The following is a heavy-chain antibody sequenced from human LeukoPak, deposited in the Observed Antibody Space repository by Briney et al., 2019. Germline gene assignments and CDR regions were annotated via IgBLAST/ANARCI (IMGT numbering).Heavy chain of an antibody. D-gene: IGHD4-23*01. J-gene: IGHJ3*02. CDR3: ARASRYGGNSGYAFDI. V-gene: IGHV3-30*04. CDR1: GFTFTSYA. CDR2: ISYDGSNK. Sequence: SGGSLRLSCAASGFTFTSYAMHWVRQAPGKGLEWVAVISYDGSNKYYADSVEGRFTISRDNSKNTLYLQMNSLRAEGTAVYYCARASRYGGNSGYAFDIWGQGTMVTVSS.